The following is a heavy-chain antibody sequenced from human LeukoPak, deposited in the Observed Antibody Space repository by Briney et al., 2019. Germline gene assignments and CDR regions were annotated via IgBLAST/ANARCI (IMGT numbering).Heavy chain of an antibody. CDR1: GGSITSYF. J-gene: IGHJ4*02. D-gene: IGHD1-14*01. CDR3: ARHVGGTTYDY. CDR2: ISYSGNT. V-gene: IGHV4-59*08. Sequence: SETLSLTCTVSGGSITSYFWSWIRQPPGKGLEWIGYISYSGNTNYNPPHKSRVTISVDTSKNQFSLKLNSVTAADTAVYYCARHVGGTTYDYWGQGTLVTVSS.